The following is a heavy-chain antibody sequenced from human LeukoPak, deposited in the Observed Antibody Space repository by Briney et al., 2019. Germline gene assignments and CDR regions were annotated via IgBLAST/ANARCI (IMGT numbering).Heavy chain of an antibody. D-gene: IGHD3-10*01. J-gene: IGHJ6*03. Sequence: PSETLSLTCTVSGGSIRGSSYYWGWIRQPPGKGLECIGSIHYSGSTNYNPSLKSRVTISVDTSKNQFSLKLSSVTAADTAVYYCARHYYGSGSPPYYYYYMDVWGKGTTVTVSS. CDR2: IHYSGST. V-gene: IGHV4-39*01. CDR3: ARHYYGSGSPPYYYYYMDV. CDR1: GGSIRGSSYY.